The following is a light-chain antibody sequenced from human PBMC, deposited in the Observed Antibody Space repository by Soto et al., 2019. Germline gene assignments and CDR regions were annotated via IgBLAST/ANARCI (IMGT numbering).Light chain of an antibody. CDR3: VAWDASLSAYV. J-gene: IGLJ1*01. CDR2: RDT. Sequence: QSVLTQPPLASGPPGQRVTISCAGSSSSIGRNYVFWYQQVPGTAPKLLIYRDTQRQSGVPDRFSGSKSDTSASLAIGGLRSEDEGDYYCVAWDASLSAYVFGTGTKLTVL. CDR1: SSSIGRNY. V-gene: IGLV1-47*01.